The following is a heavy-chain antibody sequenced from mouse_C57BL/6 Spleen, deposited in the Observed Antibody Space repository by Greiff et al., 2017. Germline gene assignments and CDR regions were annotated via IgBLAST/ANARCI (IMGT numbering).Heavy chain of an antibody. J-gene: IGHJ2*01. V-gene: IGHV1-61*01. CDR2: IYPSDSET. CDR1: GYTFTSYW. CDR3: AREKYGNYGNVY. Sequence: QVQLQQPGAELVRPGASVKLSCKASGYTFTSYWMDWVKQRPGQGLEWIGNIYPSDSETHYNQKFKDKATLTVDKSSSTAYMQLSSLTAEDSAVYYCAREKYGNYGNVYWGQGTTLTVSS. D-gene: IGHD2-10*02.